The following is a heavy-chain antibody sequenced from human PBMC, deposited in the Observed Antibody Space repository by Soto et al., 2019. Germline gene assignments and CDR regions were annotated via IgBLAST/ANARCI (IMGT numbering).Heavy chain of an antibody. CDR1: GFSLSTSGVG. Sequence: QITLKESGPTLVKPTQTLTLTCTFSGFSLSTSGVGVGWIRQPPGKALEWLALIYWDDDKRYSPSLKSRLTXTXXTSKNQVVLTMTNMDPVDTATYYCAHSKGTWSFDYWGQGTLVTVSS. CDR3: AHSKGTWSFDY. V-gene: IGHV2-5*02. J-gene: IGHJ4*02. CDR2: IYWDDDK. D-gene: IGHD2-8*02.